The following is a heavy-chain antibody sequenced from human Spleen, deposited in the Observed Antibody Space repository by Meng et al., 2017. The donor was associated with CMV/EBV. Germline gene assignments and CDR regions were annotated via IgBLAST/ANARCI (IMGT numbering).Heavy chain of an antibody. CDR3: ARDSSAVHNWLDS. CDR2: ISSRGSIT. CDR1: GFTFSDYY. V-gene: IGHV3-11*04. Sequence: SGFTFSDYYMTWIRQATGKGLEWVSYISSRGSITKYLDSVKGRFTISRDNAKNSLFLQMNSLRVEDTAVYYCARDSSAVHNWLDSWGQGTLVTVSS. J-gene: IGHJ5*01. D-gene: IGHD1-26*01.